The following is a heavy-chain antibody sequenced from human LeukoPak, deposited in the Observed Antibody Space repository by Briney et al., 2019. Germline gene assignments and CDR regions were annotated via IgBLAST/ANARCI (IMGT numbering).Heavy chain of an antibody. V-gene: IGHV3-74*01. CDR2: IKSDGST. CDR3: ARAPSEIGGYYPEYFRH. CDR1: GFTFSSYW. D-gene: IGHD3-22*01. J-gene: IGHJ1*01. Sequence: GGSPRLSCAASGFTFSSYWMHWVRQAPGKGLVWVSSIKSDGSTNSADSVKGRFTISKDNDKNTVSLQMNSMRAEDTGVYYCARAPSEIGGYYPEYFRHWGQGTLVTVSS.